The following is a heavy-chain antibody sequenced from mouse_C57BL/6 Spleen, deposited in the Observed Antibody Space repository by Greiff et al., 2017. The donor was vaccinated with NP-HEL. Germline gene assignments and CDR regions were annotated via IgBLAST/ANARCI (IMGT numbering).Heavy chain of an antibody. D-gene: IGHD2-3*01. CDR3: AREGNGYYPLDY. Sequence: QVQLKESGAELARPGASVKLSCKASGYTFTSYGISWVKQRTGQGLEWIGEIYPRSGNTYYNEKCKGKATLTADKSSSTAYMELRSLTSEDSAVYFCAREGNGYYPLDYWGQGTTLTVSS. V-gene: IGHV1-81*01. CDR1: GYTFTSYG. J-gene: IGHJ2*01. CDR2: IYPRSGNT.